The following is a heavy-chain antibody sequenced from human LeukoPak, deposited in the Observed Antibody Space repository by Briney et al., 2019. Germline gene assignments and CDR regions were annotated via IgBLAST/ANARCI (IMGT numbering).Heavy chain of an antibody. J-gene: IGHJ4*02. D-gene: IGHD5-24*01. CDR3: ARSVRDPYHFDY. V-gene: IGHV3-21*01. Sequence: GGSLRLSCAASGFTFSTYNMNWVRQAPGKGLEWVSSISSSSSYTYYADSMKGRFTISRDNTKNSLYLQMNSLRAEDTAVYYCARSVRDPYHFDYWGQGTLVTVSS. CDR1: GFTFSTYN. CDR2: ISSSSSYT.